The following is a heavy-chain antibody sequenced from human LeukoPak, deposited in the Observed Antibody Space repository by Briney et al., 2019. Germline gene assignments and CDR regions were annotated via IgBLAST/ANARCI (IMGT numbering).Heavy chain of an antibody. CDR3: ARVGPSSNYDFWSGQSFFDY. CDR2: ISSTSSTI. V-gene: IGHV3-48*01. Sequence: PGGSLRLSCAASGFTFSNYKMNWVRQAPGKGLEWVSYISSTSSTIYYADSVKGRFTISRDNAKNSLYLQMNSLRAEDTAVYYCARVGPSSNYDFWSGQSFFDYWGQGTLVTVSS. D-gene: IGHD3-3*01. CDR1: GFTFSNYK. J-gene: IGHJ4*02.